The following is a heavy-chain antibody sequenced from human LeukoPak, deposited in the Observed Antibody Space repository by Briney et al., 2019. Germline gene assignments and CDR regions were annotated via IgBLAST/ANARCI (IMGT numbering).Heavy chain of an antibody. V-gene: IGHV4-59*01. J-gene: IGHJ4*02. D-gene: IGHD2-2*03. CDR1: GGSISSYY. Sequence: PSETLSLTCTVSGGSISSYYLNWIRQPPGKGLEWIGYNYSGSTNYSPSFKSRVTISVDTSKNQFSLKLNSVTAADTAVYYCARDGSEGFDYWGQGTLVTVSS. CDR3: ARDGSEGFDY. CDR2: NYSGST.